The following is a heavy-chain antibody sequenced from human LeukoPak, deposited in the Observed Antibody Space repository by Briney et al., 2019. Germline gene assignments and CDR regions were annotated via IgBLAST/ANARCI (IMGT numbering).Heavy chain of an antibody. CDR3: ARVGDTAIALSYFDY. J-gene: IGHJ4*02. Sequence: SVKVSCKASGGTFSSYAISWVRQAPGQGLEWMGGIIPIFGTANYAQKFQGRVAITTDESTSTAYMELSSLRSEDTAVYYCARVGDTAIALSYFDYWGQGTLVTVSS. CDR2: IIPIFGTA. CDR1: GGTFSSYA. V-gene: IGHV1-69*05. D-gene: IGHD5-18*01.